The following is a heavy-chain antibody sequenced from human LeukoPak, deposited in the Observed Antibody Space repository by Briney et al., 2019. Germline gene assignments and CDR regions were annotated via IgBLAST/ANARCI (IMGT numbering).Heavy chain of an antibody. V-gene: IGHV3-30-3*01. J-gene: IGHJ4*02. CDR2: ISYDGSNK. Sequence: PGRSLRLSCAASGFTFSTYAMHWVRQGPGKGLEWVAVISYDGSNKYYADSVKGRFTISRDNSKNTLYLQMSSLSAEDTAVYYCAGGYDILNYWGQGTLVTVSS. CDR1: GFTFSTYA. CDR3: AGGYDILNY. D-gene: IGHD3-9*01.